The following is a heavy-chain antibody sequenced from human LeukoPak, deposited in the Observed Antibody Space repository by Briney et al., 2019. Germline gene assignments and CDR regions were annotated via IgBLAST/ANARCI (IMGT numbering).Heavy chain of an antibody. CDR3: ARSPIYYDSSGPDAFDI. CDR2: INTNTGNP. CDR1: GYTFTSYA. V-gene: IGHV7-4-1*02. J-gene: IGHJ3*02. Sequence: VASVKVSCKASGYTFTSYAMNWVRQAPGQGLEWMGWINTNTGNPTYAQGFTGRFVFSLDTSVSTAYLQISSLKAEDTAVYYCARSPIYYDSSGPDAFDIWGQGTMVTVSS. D-gene: IGHD3-22*01.